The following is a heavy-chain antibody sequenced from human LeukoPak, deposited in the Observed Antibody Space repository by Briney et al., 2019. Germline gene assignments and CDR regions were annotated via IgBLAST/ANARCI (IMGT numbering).Heavy chain of an antibody. V-gene: IGHV1-46*01. Sequence: ASVKVSCKASGYTFTGYYMHWVRQAPGQGLEWMGIINPSGGSTSYAQKFQGRVTMTRDTSTSTVYMELSSLRSEDTAVYYCAGDSRLRYSGSYDKYYFDYWGQGTLVTVSS. CDR3: AGDSRLRYSGSYDKYYFDY. J-gene: IGHJ4*02. D-gene: IGHD1-26*01. CDR2: INPSGGST. CDR1: GYTFTGYY.